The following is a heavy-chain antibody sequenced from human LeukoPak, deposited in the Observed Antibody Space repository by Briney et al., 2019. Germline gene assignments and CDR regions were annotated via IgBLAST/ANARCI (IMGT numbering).Heavy chain of an antibody. Sequence: SETLSLTCTVSGGSISSSSYYWGWIRQPPGKGLEWIGEINQSGSTNYNPSLKSRVTISVDTSKNQFSLKLRSVTAADTAVYYCASETYYYGSGSRYNGVWGKGTTVTVSS. CDR2: INQSGST. J-gene: IGHJ6*04. V-gene: IGHV4-39*07. D-gene: IGHD3-10*01. CDR1: GGSISSSSYY. CDR3: ASETYYYGSGSRYNGV.